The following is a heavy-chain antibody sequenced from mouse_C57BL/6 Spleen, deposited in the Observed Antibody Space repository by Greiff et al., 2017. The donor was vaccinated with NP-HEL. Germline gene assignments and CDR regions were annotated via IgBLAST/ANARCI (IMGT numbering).Heavy chain of an antibody. V-gene: IGHV3-6*01. D-gene: IGHD1-1*01. CDR2: ISYDGSN. J-gene: IGHJ3*01. CDR1: GYSITSGYY. CDR3: ASSYYYGSSH. Sequence: VQLQQSGPGLVKPSQSLSLTCSVTGYSITSGYYWNWIRQFPGNKLEWMGYISYDGSNNYNPSLKNRISITRDTSKNQFFLKLNSVTTEDTATYYCASSYYYGSSHWGQGTLVTVSA.